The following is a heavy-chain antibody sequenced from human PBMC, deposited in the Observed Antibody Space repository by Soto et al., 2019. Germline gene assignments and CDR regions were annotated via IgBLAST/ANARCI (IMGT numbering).Heavy chain of an antibody. V-gene: IGHV3-21*04. D-gene: IGHD5-18*01. CDR2: ISSNSAYM. Sequence: PVGSLRLSCSASGCTFGRFTINLFLQAAVKGLEWVSTISSNSAYMYYTDALRGSFTISRDNAKNSLHLQMNSLRAEDTAVYYCTRDESRDSRDRGWLEQWGPRTLLNVSS. CDR3: TRDESRDSRDRGWLEQ. J-gene: IGHJ4*02. CDR1: GCTFGRFT.